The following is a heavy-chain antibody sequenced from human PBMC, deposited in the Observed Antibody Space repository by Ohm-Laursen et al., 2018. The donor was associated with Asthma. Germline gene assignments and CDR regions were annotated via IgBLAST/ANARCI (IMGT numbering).Heavy chain of an antibody. CDR2: FDPEDGET. CDR3: ATSGSSWSEYFQH. V-gene: IGHV1-24*01. CDR1: GYTLTELS. Sequence: SVKVSCKVSGYTLTELSMHWVRQAPGKGLEWMGGFDPEDGETIYAQKFQGRVTMTEDTSTDTAYMELSSLRSEDTAVYYCATSGSSWSEYFQHWGQGTLVTVSS. D-gene: IGHD6-13*01. J-gene: IGHJ1*01.